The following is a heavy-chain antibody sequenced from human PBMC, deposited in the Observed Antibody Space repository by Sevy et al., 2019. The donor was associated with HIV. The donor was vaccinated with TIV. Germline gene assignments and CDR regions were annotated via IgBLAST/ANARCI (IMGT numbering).Heavy chain of an antibody. V-gene: IGHV1-24*01. CDR2: FDPEDRET. D-gene: IGHD3-3*01. CDR1: GYTLTELS. CDR3: ATVSDFWSGYYPPGMDV. Sequence: ASVKVSCKVSGYTLTELSMHWVRQAPGKGLEWMGGFDPEDRETIYAQKFQGRVTMTEDTSTDTAYMELSSLRSEDTAVYYCATVSDFWSGYYPPGMDVWAKGPRSPSP. J-gene: IGHJ6*02.